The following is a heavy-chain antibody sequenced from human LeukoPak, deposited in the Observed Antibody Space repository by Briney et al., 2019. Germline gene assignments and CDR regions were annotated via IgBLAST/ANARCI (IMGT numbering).Heavy chain of an antibody. Sequence: QPGGSLRLSCGASGFAFRNYWMSWVRQAPGKGLEWVANIQQDGSEKNYIDSVQGRFTISRDNAKTSLYLQMNSLRAEDTAVYYCARDSAVATYYGVDVWGQGTTVTVSS. D-gene: IGHD6-19*01. J-gene: IGHJ6*02. CDR3: ARDSAVATYYGVDV. CDR2: IQQDGSEK. V-gene: IGHV3-7*01. CDR1: GFAFRNYW.